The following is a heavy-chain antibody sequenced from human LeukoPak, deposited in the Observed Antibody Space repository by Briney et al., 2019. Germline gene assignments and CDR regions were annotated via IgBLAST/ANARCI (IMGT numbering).Heavy chain of an antibody. CDR2: THFSGSS. CDR1: GSSIGRHY. Sequence: SETLSLTCSVSGSSIGRHYWTWIRQPPGKGLEWIGYTHFSGSSNYNPSLKSRATTSLDRAKNQISLTLTSVTAADTAVYFCARAKAAGSDDFWGQGTLVTVSS. D-gene: IGHD6-13*01. V-gene: IGHV4-59*11. CDR3: ARAKAAGSDDF. J-gene: IGHJ4*02.